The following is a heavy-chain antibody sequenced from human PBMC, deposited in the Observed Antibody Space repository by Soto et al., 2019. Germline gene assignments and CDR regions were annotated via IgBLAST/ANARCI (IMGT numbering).Heavy chain of an antibody. CDR2: IFYSGSA. D-gene: IGHD3-3*01. J-gene: IGHJ5*02. CDR3: ARDMSRYDSWSGYVSTTNWFDP. CDR1: GDSISSGGYY. Sequence: KPSETLSLTCSVSGDSISSGGYYWSWIRQHPVKGLEWIGYIFYSGSAFYNPSLKGRVTISVETSKNRFSLRLNSVTAADTAVYYCARDMSRYDSWSGYVSTTNWFDPWGQGARVTISS. V-gene: IGHV4-31*03.